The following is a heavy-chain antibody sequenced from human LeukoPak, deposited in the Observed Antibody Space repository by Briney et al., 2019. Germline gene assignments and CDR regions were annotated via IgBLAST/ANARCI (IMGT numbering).Heavy chain of an antibody. CDR1: GGSISSYY. Sequence: SETLSLTCTVSGGSISSYYWSWIRQPPGKGLEWIGYIYYSGSTNYNLSLESRVTISVDTSKNQFSLKLSSVTAADTAVYYCARVHGYCSSTTCYNWFDPWGQGTLVTVSS. D-gene: IGHD2-2*01. V-gene: IGHV4-59*01. CDR2: IYYSGST. CDR3: ARVHGYCSSTTCYNWFDP. J-gene: IGHJ5*02.